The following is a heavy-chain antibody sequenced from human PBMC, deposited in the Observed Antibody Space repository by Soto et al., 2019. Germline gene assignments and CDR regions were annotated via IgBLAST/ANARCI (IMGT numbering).Heavy chain of an antibody. CDR2: IIPIFGTT. CDR1: GGTFSNYA. J-gene: IGHJ4*02. D-gene: IGHD3-22*01. CDR3: ATAPYSYDSSGYLDY. Sequence: GASVKVSCKASGGTFSNYAINWVRQAPGQGLEWMGGIIPIFGTTNYAQKFQGRVTITADESTSTAYMELSSLRSEDPAVFYCATAPYSYDSSGYLDYWGQGTLVTVSS. V-gene: IGHV1-69*13.